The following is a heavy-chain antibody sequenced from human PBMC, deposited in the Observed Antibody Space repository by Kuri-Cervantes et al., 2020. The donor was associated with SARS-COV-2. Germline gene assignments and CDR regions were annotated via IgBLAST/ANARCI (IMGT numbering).Heavy chain of an antibody. Sequence: GSLRLSCAVSGGSISSSNWWSWVRQPPGKGLEWIGEIYHSGSTNYNPSLKSRVTISVDKSKNQFSLKLSSVTAADTAVYYCARGPPGYCSSTSCYGRGVFDYWGQGTLVTVSS. V-gene: IGHV4-4*02. CDR3: ARGPPGYCSSTSCYGRGVFDY. CDR2: IYHSGST. CDR1: GGSISSSNW. D-gene: IGHD2-2*01. J-gene: IGHJ4*02.